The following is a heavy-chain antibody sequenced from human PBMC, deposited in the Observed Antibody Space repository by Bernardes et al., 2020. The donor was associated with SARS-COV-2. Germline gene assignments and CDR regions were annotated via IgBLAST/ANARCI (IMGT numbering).Heavy chain of an antibody. V-gene: IGHV2-5*02. D-gene: IGHD6-13*01. CDR1: WFSLSQSGVG. CDR2: IYWDDDK. CDR3: AHTWQQLVGVLFNWFDP. J-gene: IGHJ5*02. Sequence: SGPTLLKSTQTLTLSCTFSWFSLSQSGVGVGWIRQPPGRALEWLALIYWDDDKRYSPSLKSRLTITKDTSKNQVVLTMTNMDPVDTATYYCAHTWQQLVGVLFNWFDPWGQGTLVTVSS.